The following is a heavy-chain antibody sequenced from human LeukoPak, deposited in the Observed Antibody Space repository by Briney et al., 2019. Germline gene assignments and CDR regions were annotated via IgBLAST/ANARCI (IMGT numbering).Heavy chain of an antibody. CDR1: GYTFTSYD. CDR3: ATDRPGSGTGDYMDV. J-gene: IGHJ6*03. V-gene: IGHV1-8*01. CDR2: MNPNSGNT. Sequence: ASVKVSCKASGYTFTSYDINWVRQATGQGLEWMGWMNPNSGNTGYAQKFQGRVTMTEDTSTDTAYMELSSLRSEDTAVYYCATDRPGSGTGDYMDVWGKGTTVTVSS. D-gene: IGHD1-14*01.